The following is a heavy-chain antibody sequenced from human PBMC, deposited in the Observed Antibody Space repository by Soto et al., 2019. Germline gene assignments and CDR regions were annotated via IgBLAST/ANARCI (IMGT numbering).Heavy chain of an antibody. J-gene: IGHJ5*02. D-gene: IGHD5-12*01. CDR3: AKGDNLGPKTGYAFDP. V-gene: IGHV6-1*01. CDR2: TYFRSKWYN. CDR1: GDGVSSNTAS. Sequence: SQTLSLTCAISGDGVSSNTASWNWTRQSPSRGLEWLGRTYFRSKWYNDYAVSVKSRIIINPDTSNNQFSLQLNSVTPEDTAVYFCAKGDNLGPKTGYAFDPWGQGSMVTVSS.